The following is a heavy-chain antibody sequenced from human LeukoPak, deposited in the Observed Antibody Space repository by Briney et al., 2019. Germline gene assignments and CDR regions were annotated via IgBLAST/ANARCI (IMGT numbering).Heavy chain of an antibody. D-gene: IGHD3-3*01. CDR1: GGSISSYY. J-gene: IGHJ5*02. V-gene: IGHV4-59*01. Sequence: SETLSLTCTVSGGSISSYYWSWIRQPPGKGLEWIGYIYYSGSTNYNPSLKSRVTISVDTSKNQFSLKLSSVTAADTAVYYCARSGTNDFWSGSNWFDPWGQGTLVTVSS. CDR2: IYYSGST. CDR3: ARSGTNDFWSGSNWFDP.